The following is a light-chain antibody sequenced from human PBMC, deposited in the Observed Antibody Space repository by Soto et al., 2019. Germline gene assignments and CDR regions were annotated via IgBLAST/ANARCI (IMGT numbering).Light chain of an antibody. CDR1: QGSSSF. J-gene: IGKJ4*01. CDR3: QQVESYPSS. V-gene: IGKV1-9*01. Sequence: IQLTQTPSSLSASVGDRVTITCRASQGSSSFLAWYQQKRGKAPKLLSYAASSLQSGVPSRFSGSGFGTEFTLTITSPQPEDFATYYCQQVESYPSSFGGGTKVDIK. CDR2: AAS.